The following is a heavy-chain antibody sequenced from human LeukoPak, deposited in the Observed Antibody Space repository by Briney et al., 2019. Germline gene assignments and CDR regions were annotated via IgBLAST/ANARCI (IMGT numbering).Heavy chain of an antibody. CDR1: GFTFSSYW. CDR3: ARDFVVVAASNWFDP. D-gene: IGHD2-15*01. Sequence: GGSLRLSCAASGFTFSSYWTSWVRQAPGKGLEWVANIKQDGSEKYYVDSVKGRFTISRDNAKNSLYLQMNSLRAEDTAVYYCARDFVVVAASNWFDPWGQGTLVTVSS. J-gene: IGHJ5*02. CDR2: IKQDGSEK. V-gene: IGHV3-7*01.